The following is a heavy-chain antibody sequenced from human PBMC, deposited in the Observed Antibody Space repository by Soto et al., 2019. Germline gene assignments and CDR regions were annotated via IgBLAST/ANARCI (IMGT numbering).Heavy chain of an antibody. Sequence: ASVKVSCKASCYTFTSYGISWVRQAPGQGLEWMGWISAYNGNTNYAQKLQGRVTMTTDTSTSTAYTELRSLRSDDTAVYYCAKGGGAASWDYFDYWGQGTLVTVSS. D-gene: IGHD2-21*01. V-gene: IGHV1-18*01. CDR2: ISAYNGNT. CDR3: AKGGGAASWDYFDY. J-gene: IGHJ4*02. CDR1: CYTFTSYG.